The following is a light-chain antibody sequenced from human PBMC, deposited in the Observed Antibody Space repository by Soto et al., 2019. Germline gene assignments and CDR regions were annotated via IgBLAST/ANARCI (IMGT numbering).Light chain of an antibody. CDR1: QSVSSSY. Sequence: EIVLTQSPGTLSLSPGERATLSCRASQSVSSSYLAWYQQKPGQAPRLLIYGASSRATGIPDSYSGSGSGRDFTLTIRRLETEEFAVYYCQQYGSSPYTFGQGTKLEIK. J-gene: IGKJ2*01. CDR2: GAS. V-gene: IGKV3-20*01. CDR3: QQYGSSPYT.